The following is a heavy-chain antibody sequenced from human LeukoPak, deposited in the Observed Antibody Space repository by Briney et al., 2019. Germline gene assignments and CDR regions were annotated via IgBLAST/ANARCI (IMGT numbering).Heavy chain of an antibody. CDR2: ISYDGSNK. V-gene: IGHV3-30-3*01. J-gene: IGHJ4*02. D-gene: IGHD2-2*01. Sequence: GSLRLSCAASGFTFSSYAMHWVRQAPGKGLEWVAVISYDGSNKYCADSVKGRFTISRDNSKNTLYLQMNSLRAEDTAVYYCARGAIVVVPAAVDYWGQGTLVTVSS. CDR3: ARGAIVVVPAAVDY. CDR1: GFTFSSYA.